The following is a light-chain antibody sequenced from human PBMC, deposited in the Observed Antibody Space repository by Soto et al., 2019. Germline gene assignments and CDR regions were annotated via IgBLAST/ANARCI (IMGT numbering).Light chain of an antibody. CDR3: QQYGSSPIT. J-gene: IGKJ5*01. Sequence: EGVVTQVPGTLSLSPVGRVTVSCSAIQSFRGDYLTWYQHKPVQAPRLLTYRSYHRATGIPDRFRGSGSGTDFTLTISRLEPEDFAVYYCQQYGSSPITFGHGTRLEIK. V-gene: IGKV3-20*01. CDR1: QSFRGDY. CDR2: RSY.